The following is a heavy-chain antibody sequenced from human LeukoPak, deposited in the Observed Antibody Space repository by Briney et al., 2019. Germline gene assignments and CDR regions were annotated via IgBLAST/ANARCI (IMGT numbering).Heavy chain of an antibody. D-gene: IGHD3-10*01. Sequence: PSETLSLSCAVYGGSFSGYYWSWIRQPSGKGLEWIGEINHSGSTNYNPSLKSRVTISVDTSKNQFSLKLSSVTAADTAVYYCARERYYGSGSYYRKPYGMDVWGKGTTVTVSS. CDR3: ARERYYGSGSYYRKPYGMDV. CDR2: INHSGST. J-gene: IGHJ6*04. V-gene: IGHV4-34*01. CDR1: GGSFSGYY.